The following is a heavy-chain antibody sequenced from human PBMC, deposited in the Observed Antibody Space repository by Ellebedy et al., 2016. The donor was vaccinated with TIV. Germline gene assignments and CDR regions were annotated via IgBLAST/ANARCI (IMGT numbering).Heavy chain of an antibody. CDR1: GGSISSYY. CDR3: ARELGYCSSTSCYPYWYFDL. Sequence: SETLSLXXTVSGGSISSYYWSWIRQPPGKGLEWIGYIYYSGSTNYNPSLKSRVTISVDTSKNQFSLKLSSVTAADTAVYYCARELGYCSSTSCYPYWYFDLWGRGTLVTVSS. CDR2: IYYSGST. D-gene: IGHD2-2*01. J-gene: IGHJ2*01. V-gene: IGHV4-59*13.